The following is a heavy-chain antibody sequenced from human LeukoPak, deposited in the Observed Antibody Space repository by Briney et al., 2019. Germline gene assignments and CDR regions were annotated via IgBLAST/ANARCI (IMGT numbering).Heavy chain of an antibody. Sequence: GGSLRLSCAASGFTFSDYYMSWIRQAPGKGLQWVSYISSSGHIIYYADSVKGRFTISRDNAKNSLYLQMNSLRAEDAAVYYCAKAPVTTCSGAYCYPFDYWGQGTLVTVSS. CDR1: GFTFSDYY. CDR2: ISSSGHII. V-gene: IGHV3-11*01. J-gene: IGHJ4*02. D-gene: IGHD2-15*01. CDR3: AKAPVTTCSGAYCYPFDY.